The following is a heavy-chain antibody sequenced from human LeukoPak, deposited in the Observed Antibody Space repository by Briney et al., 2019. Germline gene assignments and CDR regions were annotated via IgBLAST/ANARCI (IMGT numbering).Heavy chain of an antibody. D-gene: IGHD1-26*01. CDR2: IYYSGST. CDR3: ARSIVGATLDY. Sequence: SETLSLTCTVSGGSISSGDYYWSWIRQPPGKGLEWIGYIYYSGSTYYNPSLKSRVTISVDTSKNQSSLKLSSVTAADTAVYYCARSIVGATLDYWGQGTLVTVSS. J-gene: IGHJ4*02. V-gene: IGHV4-30-4*01. CDR1: GGSISSGDYY.